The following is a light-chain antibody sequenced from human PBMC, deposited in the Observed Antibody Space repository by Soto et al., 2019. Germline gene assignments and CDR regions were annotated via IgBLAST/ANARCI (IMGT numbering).Light chain of an antibody. Sequence: IVLTQSPATLSLSPGERATLSCRXSQSVKTFLVWYQHRPGQAPRVLIYDASHRATGIPARFSGSGSGTDFTLTISSLEPEDAALYYCQQRSNWPPITFGQGTRLEIK. V-gene: IGKV3-11*01. J-gene: IGKJ5*01. CDR1: QSVKTF. CDR2: DAS. CDR3: QQRSNWPPIT.